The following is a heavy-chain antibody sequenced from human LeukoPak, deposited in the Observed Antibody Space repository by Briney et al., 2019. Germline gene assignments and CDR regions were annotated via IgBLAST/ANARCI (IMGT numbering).Heavy chain of an antibody. V-gene: IGHV4-59*01. J-gene: IGHJ4*02. CDR3: ATADYDILSIDY. Sequence: SETLSLTCTVSGGSISSYYWSWIRQPPGKGLEWIGYIYYSGSTNYNPSLKSRVTISVDTSKNQFSLKLSSVTAADAAVYYCATADYDILSIDYWGQGTLVTVSS. CDR1: GGSISSYY. D-gene: IGHD3-9*01. CDR2: IYYSGST.